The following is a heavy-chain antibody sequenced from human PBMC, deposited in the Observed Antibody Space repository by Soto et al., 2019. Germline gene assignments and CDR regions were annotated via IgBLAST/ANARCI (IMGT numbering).Heavy chain of an antibody. D-gene: IGHD1-26*01. V-gene: IGHV4-59*01. CDR2: IFYTGST. J-gene: IGHJ4*02. Sequence: SETLSLTCNVSGGSINSYYWSWVRQPPGKGLEWIGYIFYTGSTNYNPSFKSRVTMSVDTSKNHFSLKLRSVTAADTAVYYCARDRGGSYSHFDYWGQGALVTVS. CDR3: ARDRGGSYSHFDY. CDR1: GGSINSYY.